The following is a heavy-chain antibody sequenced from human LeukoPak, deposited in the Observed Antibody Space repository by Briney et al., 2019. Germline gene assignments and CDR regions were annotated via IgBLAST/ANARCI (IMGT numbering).Heavy chain of an antibody. D-gene: IGHD6-19*01. CDR1: GGSISSYY. V-gene: IGHV4-4*07. CDR3: ARDFPQWLVRSYYYYYYMDV. CDR2: IYTSGST. Sequence: PSETLSLTCTVSGGSISSYYWSWIRQPAGKGLEWIGRIYTSGSTNYNPSLKSRVTMSVDTSKNQFSLKLSSVTAADTAVYYCARDFPQWLVRSYYYYYYMDVWGKGTTVTISS. J-gene: IGHJ6*03.